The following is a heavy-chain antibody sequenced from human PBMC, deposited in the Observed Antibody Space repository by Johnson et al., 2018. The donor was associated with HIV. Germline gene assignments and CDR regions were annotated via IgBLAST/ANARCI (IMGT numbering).Heavy chain of an antibody. J-gene: IGHJ3*02. Sequence: QVQLVESGGSVVQPGRSLRLSCAASGFTFSSYALHWVRQAPGKGLEWVAVISYDGSNKYYADSVKGRFTISRDNSKNTLYLQMNSLSAEDPAVYYCARSVGYCSGGSCSPDAFDIWGQGTMVTVSS. D-gene: IGHD2-15*01. CDR3: ARSVGYCSGGSCSPDAFDI. CDR1: GFTFSSYA. CDR2: ISYDGSNK. V-gene: IGHV3-30*04.